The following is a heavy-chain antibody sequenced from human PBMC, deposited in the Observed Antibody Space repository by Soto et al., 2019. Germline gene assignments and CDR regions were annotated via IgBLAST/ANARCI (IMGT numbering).Heavy chain of an antibody. Sequence: GGPLRLSCAASGFTFSDYYMSWIRQAPGKGLEWVSYISSSGSSIYYADSVKGRFTISRDNSKNTLYLQMNSLRAEDTAVYYCAKVDDFWSGSSPYYFDYWGQGTLVTVSS. CDR2: ISSSGSSI. J-gene: IGHJ4*02. CDR1: GFTFSDYY. D-gene: IGHD3-3*01. CDR3: AKVDDFWSGSSPYYFDY. V-gene: IGHV3-11*01.